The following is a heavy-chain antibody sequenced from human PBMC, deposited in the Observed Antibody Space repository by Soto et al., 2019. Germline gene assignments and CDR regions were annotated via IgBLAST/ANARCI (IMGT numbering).Heavy chain of an antibody. J-gene: IGHJ5*02. D-gene: IGHD3-3*01. Sequence: PSETLSLTCTVSGVSISSSSYYWGWIRQPPGKGLEWIGSIYYSGSTYYNPSLKSRVTISVDTSKNQFSLKLSSVTAADTAVYYCARRRGEDDFWSGFLSGNNWFDPWGQGTLVTVSS. V-gene: IGHV4-39*01. CDR1: GVSISSSSYY. CDR3: ARRRGEDDFWSGFLSGNNWFDP. CDR2: IYYSGST.